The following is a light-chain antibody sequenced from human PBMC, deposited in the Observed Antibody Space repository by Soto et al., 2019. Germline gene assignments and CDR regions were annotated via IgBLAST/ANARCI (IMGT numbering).Light chain of an antibody. Sequence: QSVLTQPASVSGSPGQSITISCAGTIRDVGAYNLVSWYQQYPGRAPQLILYEVRNRPLGISFRFSGFKSGNTASLTISGLQAEDEADYYCSSFTSKSTLIFGGGTKLTVL. CDR2: EVR. CDR1: IRDVGAYNL. J-gene: IGLJ2*01. V-gene: IGLV2-14*01. CDR3: SSFTSKSTLI.